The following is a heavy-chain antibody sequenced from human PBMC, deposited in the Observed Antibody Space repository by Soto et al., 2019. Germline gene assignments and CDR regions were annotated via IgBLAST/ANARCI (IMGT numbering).Heavy chain of an antibody. CDR2: ISYDGSNK. CDR3: ARDYAAAGTSAGMDV. CDR1: GFTFSSYA. J-gene: IGHJ6*02. D-gene: IGHD6-13*01. Sequence: GGSLRLSCAASGFTFSSYAMHWVRQAPGKGLGWVAVISYDGSNKYYADSVKGRFTISRDNSKNTLYLQMNSLRAEDKAVYYCARDYAAAGTSAGMDVWGQGTTVTVSS. V-gene: IGHV3-30-3*01.